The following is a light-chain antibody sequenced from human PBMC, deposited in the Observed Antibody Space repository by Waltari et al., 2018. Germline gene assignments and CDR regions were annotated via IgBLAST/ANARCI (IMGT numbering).Light chain of an antibody. CDR2: AAS. CDR1: QSISRY. J-gene: IGKJ1*01. V-gene: IGKV3-20*01. CDR3: QNHERLPAM. Sequence: ESVLTQSPGSLYWSPAERATLSCRASQSISRYFAWYQQKPGQAPRLLIYAASSRATGIPDRFSGSGSGTDFSLTISRLEPEDFAVYYCQNHERLPAMFGQGTKVEIK.